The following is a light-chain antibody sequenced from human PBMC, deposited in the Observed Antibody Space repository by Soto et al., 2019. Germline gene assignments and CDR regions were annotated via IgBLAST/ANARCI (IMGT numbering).Light chain of an antibody. J-gene: IGKJ5*01. CDR2: DAS. V-gene: IGKV3-11*01. Sequence: EVVLTQSPATLSVSPGERATLSCRASHSVTRNLAWYQQKPGQAPRLLIYDASNRATGIPARFSGSGSGTDFTLTISSLEPEDFAVYYCQQRSNWPPITFGQGTRLEIK. CDR3: QQRSNWPPIT. CDR1: HSVTRN.